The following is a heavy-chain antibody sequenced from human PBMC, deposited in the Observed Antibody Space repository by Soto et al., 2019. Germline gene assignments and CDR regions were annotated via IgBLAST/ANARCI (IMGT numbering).Heavy chain of an antibody. D-gene: IGHD6-19*01. CDR2: ISSSSSTI. J-gene: IGHJ4*02. CDR3: ARDPGAIAVAGPFDY. Sequence: GGSLRLSCAASGFTFSSYSMNWVRQAQGKGLEWVSYISSSSSTIYYADSVKGRFTISRDNAKNSLYLQMNSLRDEDTAVYYCARDPGAIAVAGPFDYWGQGTLVTGSS. CDR1: GFTFSSYS. V-gene: IGHV3-48*02.